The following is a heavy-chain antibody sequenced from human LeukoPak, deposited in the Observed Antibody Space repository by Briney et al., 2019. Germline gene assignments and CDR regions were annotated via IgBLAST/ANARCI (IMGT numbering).Heavy chain of an antibody. J-gene: IGHJ4*02. CDR2: INQDGSKI. CDR3: ARAWAGSSSY. D-gene: IGHD6-6*01. V-gene: IGHV3-7*04. Sequence: GGSLRLSCAASGFTLRNYWMAWVRQAPGKGLEWVANINQDGSKIYYADSMTGPFTLSRDTAKNSLYLQMNSLRLRDTAVYYWARAWAGSSSYWGQGTLVTVSS. CDR1: GFTLRNYW.